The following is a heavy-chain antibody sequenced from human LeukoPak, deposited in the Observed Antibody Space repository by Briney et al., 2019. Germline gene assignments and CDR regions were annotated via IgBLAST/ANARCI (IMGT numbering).Heavy chain of an antibody. CDR2: ISSSSSTI. Sequence: GGSLRLSCAASGFTFSSYSMNWVREAPGKGLEGVSYISSSSSTIYYADSVKGRFTISRDNAKKLLYLQMNSLRAEDTAVYYCARMSKGVSTWGQGTLVTVSS. V-gene: IGHV3-48*01. J-gene: IGHJ5*02. CDR1: GFTFSSYS. CDR3: ARMSKGVST. D-gene: IGHD5/OR15-5a*01.